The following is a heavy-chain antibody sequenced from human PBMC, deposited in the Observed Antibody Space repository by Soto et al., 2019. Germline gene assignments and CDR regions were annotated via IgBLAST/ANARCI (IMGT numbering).Heavy chain of an antibody. J-gene: IGHJ4*02. CDR2: IYYSGST. CDR1: GGSISSGGDY. D-gene: IGHD4-17*01. V-gene: IGHV4-31*03. Sequence: SETRSLTCTVSGGSISSGGDYWSWIRQHPGKGLEWIGYIYYSGSTYYNPSLKSRVTISVDTSKNQFSLRDEDTAVYYCARAYGEYLLDYWGQGTLVTVSS. CDR3: ARAYGEYLLDY.